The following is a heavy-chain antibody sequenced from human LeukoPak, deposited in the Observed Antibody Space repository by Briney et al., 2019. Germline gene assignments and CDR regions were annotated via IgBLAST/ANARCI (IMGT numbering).Heavy chain of an antibody. J-gene: IGHJ4*02. CDR1: GYTFTNYY. CDR2: INPSGGST. Sequence: ASVKVSCKASGYTFTNYYMHWVRQAPGQGLEWMGIINPSGGSTSYAQKLQGRVTMTTDTSTSTAYMELRSLRSDDTAVYYCARGFSSDYWGQGTLVTVSS. D-gene: IGHD6-6*01. V-gene: IGHV1-46*01. CDR3: ARGFSSDY.